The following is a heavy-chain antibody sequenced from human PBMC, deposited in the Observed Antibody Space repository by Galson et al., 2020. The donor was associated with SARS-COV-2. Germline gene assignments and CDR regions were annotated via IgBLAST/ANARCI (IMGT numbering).Heavy chain of an antibody. CDR3: ARRKYCNYYMDV. CDR1: GGSISTSSDY. CDR2: ISYSGST. V-gene: IGHV4-39*01. J-gene: IGHJ6*03. Sequence: SETLSLTCTVSGGSISTSSDYWGWIRQPPGKGLEWIATISYSGSTYYNPSLKSRVMISVDKSKNQFSLRMDSVTAADTAVYYCARRKYCNYYMDVWGKGTTLTISS.